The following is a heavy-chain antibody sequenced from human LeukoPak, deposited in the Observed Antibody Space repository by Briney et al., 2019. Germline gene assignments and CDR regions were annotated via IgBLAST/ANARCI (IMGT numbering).Heavy chain of an antibody. CDR3: AADRGSDAFDI. CDR1: GFTFTSSA. D-gene: IGHD3-10*01. Sequence: PVKVSCKASGFTFTSSAVQWVRQARGQRLEWIGWIVVGSGNTNYAQKFQERVTITRDMSTSTAYMERSSLRSEDTAVYYCAADRGSDAFDIWGQGTMVTVSS. CDR2: IVVGSGNT. V-gene: IGHV1-58*01. J-gene: IGHJ3*02.